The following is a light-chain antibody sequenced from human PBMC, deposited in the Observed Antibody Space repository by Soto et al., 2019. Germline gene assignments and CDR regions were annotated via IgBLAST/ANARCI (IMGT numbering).Light chain of an antibody. CDR3: CSYAASRTFYVV. V-gene: IGLV2-23*03. Sequence: QSALTQPASVSGSPGQSITVSCTGSSSDVGSHNLVSWYQQYPGKAPKLMIYEGNKRPSGVSNRFSGSKSGNTASLTISGLQAEDEADYFCCSYAASRTFYVVFGGGTKVTVL. CDR2: EGN. CDR1: SSDVGSHNL. J-gene: IGLJ2*01.